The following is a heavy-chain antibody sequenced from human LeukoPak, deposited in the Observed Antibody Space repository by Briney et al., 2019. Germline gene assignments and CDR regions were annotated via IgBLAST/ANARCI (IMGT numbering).Heavy chain of an antibody. J-gene: IGHJ4*02. Sequence: ASVKVSCKASGYTFTSYGISWVRQAPGQGLEWMGWISAYNGNTNYAQKLQGRVTMTTDTSTSTAYMELRSLRSDDTVVYYCARLPSPYSSSNGILDYRGQGTLVTVSS. D-gene: IGHD6-13*01. CDR3: ARLPSPYSSSNGILDY. V-gene: IGHV1-18*01. CDR1: GYTFTSYG. CDR2: ISAYNGNT.